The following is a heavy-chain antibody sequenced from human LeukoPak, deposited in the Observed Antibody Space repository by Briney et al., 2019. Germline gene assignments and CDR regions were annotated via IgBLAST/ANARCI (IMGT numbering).Heavy chain of an antibody. CDR1: GYTFTSYG. V-gene: IGHV1-18*01. CDR3: ARGGGEVVVVPAAPTVYMDV. Sequence: ASVKVSCKASGYTFTSYGISWIRQAPGQGLEWMGWISAYNGNTNYAQKLQGRVTMTTDTSTSTAYMELRSLISDDTAVYYCARGGGEVVVVPAAPTVYMDVWGKGTTVTVSS. D-gene: IGHD2-2*01. CDR2: ISAYNGNT. J-gene: IGHJ6*03.